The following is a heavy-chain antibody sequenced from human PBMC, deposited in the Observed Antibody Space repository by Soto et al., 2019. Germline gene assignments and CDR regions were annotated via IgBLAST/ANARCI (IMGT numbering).Heavy chain of an antibody. CDR3: ATAISSPFSNFDY. D-gene: IGHD2-2*01. J-gene: IGHJ4*02. CDR1: GFTFSTYW. V-gene: IGHV3-7*01. Sequence: EVQLVQSGGDLDQPGGSLRLSCVASGFTFSTYWMTWVRQAPGMGLEWVAGIKEDGSEEVYVDSVKGRFSISRDNAKTSLYLQMTSLRAEDTAVYYCATAISSPFSNFDYWGQGSLVTVSS. CDR2: IKEDGSEE.